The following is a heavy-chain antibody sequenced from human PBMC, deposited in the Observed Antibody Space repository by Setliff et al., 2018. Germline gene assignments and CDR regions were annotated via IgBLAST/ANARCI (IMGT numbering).Heavy chain of an antibody. CDR1: GYSISSGYY. Sequence: PSETLSLTCAVSGYSISSGYYWGWIRQPPGKGLEWIGSIYHSGSTYYNPSLKSRVTISVDTSKNQFSLKVSSVTAADTAVYYCARGEGGSYLGAYYYYYMDVWGKG. D-gene: IGHD1-26*01. V-gene: IGHV4-38-2*01. J-gene: IGHJ6*03. CDR3: ARGEGGSYLGAYYYYYMDV. CDR2: IYHSGST.